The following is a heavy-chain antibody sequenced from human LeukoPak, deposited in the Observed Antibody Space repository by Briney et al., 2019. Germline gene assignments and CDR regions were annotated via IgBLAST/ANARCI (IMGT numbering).Heavy chain of an antibody. J-gene: IGHJ3*02. V-gene: IGHV3-23*01. D-gene: IGHD3-22*01. CDR2: ISGSGGST. CDR1: GFTFSSYA. Sequence: GGSLILSCAASGFTFSSYAMSWVRQAPGKGLEWVSAISGSGGSTYYADSVKGRFTISRDNSKNTLYLQMNSLRAEDTAVYYCAKDIKPGYYYDSSGFDAFDIWGQGTMVTVSS. CDR3: AKDIKPGYYYDSSGFDAFDI.